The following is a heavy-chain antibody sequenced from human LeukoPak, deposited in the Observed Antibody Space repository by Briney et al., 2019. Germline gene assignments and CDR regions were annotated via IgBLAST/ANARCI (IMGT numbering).Heavy chain of an antibody. CDR1: GYTFTSYG. J-gene: IGHJ4*02. CDR2: IIPIFGTA. V-gene: IGHV1-69*05. Sequence: ASVKVSCKASGYTFTSYGISWVRQAPGQGLEWMGRIIPIFGTANYAQKFQGRVTITTDESTSTAYMELSSLRSEDTAVYYCARTYYYDSSGYNDWGQGTLVTVSS. CDR3: ARTYYYDSSGYND. D-gene: IGHD3-22*01.